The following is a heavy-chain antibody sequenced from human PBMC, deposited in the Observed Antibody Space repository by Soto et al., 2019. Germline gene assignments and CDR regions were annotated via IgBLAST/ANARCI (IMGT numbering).Heavy chain of an antibody. V-gene: IGHV4-30-2*01. CDR1: GGSISSGGYS. D-gene: IGHD3-22*01. J-gene: IGHJ3*02. Sequence: PSETLSLTCAVSGGSISSGGYSWSWIRQPPGKGLEWIGYIYHSGSTYYNPSLKSRVTISVDRSKNQFSLKLSSVTAADTAVYYCARSLSMLVVDHDAFDIWGQGTMVTVSS. CDR3: ARSLSMLVVDHDAFDI. CDR2: IYHSGST.